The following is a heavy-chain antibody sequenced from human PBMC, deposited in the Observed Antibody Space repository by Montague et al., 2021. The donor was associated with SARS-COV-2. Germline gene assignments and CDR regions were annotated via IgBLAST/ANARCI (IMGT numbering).Heavy chain of an antibody. Sequence: SLRLSCAASGFTFSSYAMSWVRQAPGKGLEWVSVIYSGDYNTFSADSVKGRFTISRDNSNNTLFLQMNCLRAEDTAVYYCAKSDYDLGMDYFHYWGQGTLVAVSS. V-gene: IGHV3-23*03. CDR3: AKSDYDLGMDYFHY. CDR2: IYSGDYNT. D-gene: IGHD3-10*01. J-gene: IGHJ4*02. CDR1: GFTFSSYA.